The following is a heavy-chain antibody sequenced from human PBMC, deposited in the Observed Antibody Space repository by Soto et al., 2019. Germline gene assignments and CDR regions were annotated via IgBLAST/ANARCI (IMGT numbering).Heavy chain of an antibody. V-gene: IGHV3-11*01. Sequence: QVPLVESGGGLVKPGGSLRLSCAASGFTFSDYYLSWIRQAPGKGLEWVSYISSSGTPIYYADSVKGRFTISRDNTKNSLYLQMNSLRAEDTAVYYCARDSGYSHFDSWGQGTLVTVSS. J-gene: IGHJ4*02. CDR1: GFTFSDYY. D-gene: IGHD5-18*01. CDR2: ISSSGTPI. CDR3: ARDSGYSHFDS.